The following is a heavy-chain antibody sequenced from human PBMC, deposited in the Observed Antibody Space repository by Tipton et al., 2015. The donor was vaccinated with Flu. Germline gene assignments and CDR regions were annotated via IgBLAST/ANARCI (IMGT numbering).Heavy chain of an antibody. V-gene: IGHV3-7*03. Sequence: SLRLSCAASGFSFSDYWMTWVRQAPGKGLEWVANINQDGTVMYYVESVKGRFTISRDNAKSSLYLEMNSLRAEDTAMYYCARQIGGGDCYWGQGTLVTVSS. CDR3: ARQIGGGDCY. J-gene: IGHJ4*02. D-gene: IGHD2-21*01. CDR2: INQDGTVM. CDR1: GFSFSDYW.